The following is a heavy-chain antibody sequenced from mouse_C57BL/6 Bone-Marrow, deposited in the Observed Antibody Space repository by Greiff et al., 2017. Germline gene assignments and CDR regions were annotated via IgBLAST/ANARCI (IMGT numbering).Heavy chain of an antibody. D-gene: IGHD1-1*01. CDR2: IDPENGDT. J-gene: IGHJ4*01. V-gene: IGHV14-4*01. CDR1: GFNIKDDY. Sequence: VQLQQSGAELVRPGASVKLSCTASGFNIKDDYMHWVKQRPDQGLEWIGWIDPENGDTEYASKFQGKATITADTSSNTAYLQLSSLTSEDTAVYYCTTWGGSSLGYAMDYWGQGTSVTVSS. CDR3: TTWGGSSLGYAMDY.